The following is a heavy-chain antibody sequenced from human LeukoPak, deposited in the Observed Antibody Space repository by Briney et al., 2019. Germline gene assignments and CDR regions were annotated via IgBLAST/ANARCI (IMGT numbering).Heavy chain of an antibody. Sequence: GGSLRLPCAFSIHLHRLQDALGARQAPGKGLEWVSAIRDRGGSTYYADSVKGGFTISRDNAKNSLLLQMISLRDEDSAVYYCASGRGGYGPTLGYWGQGTLVTVSS. J-gene: IGHJ4*02. D-gene: IGHD3-16*01. CDR2: IRDRGGST. V-gene: IGHV3-23*01. CDR1: IHLHRLQ. CDR3: ASGRGGYGPTLGY.